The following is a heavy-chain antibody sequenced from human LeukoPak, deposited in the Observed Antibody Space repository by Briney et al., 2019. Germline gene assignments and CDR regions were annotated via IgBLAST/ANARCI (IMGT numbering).Heavy chain of an antibody. V-gene: IGHV3-9*01. Sequence: PGRSLRLSCAASGFTFDDYAMHWVRQAPGKGLEWVSGISWNSGTIDYADSVKGRFTTSRDNAKNSLYLQMNSLRAEDTAVYYCAREGDFGGIPGYYYGLDVWGQGTTVTVSS. CDR3: AREGDFGGIPGYYYGLDV. D-gene: IGHD4-23*01. CDR2: ISWNSGTI. CDR1: GFTFDDYA. J-gene: IGHJ6*02.